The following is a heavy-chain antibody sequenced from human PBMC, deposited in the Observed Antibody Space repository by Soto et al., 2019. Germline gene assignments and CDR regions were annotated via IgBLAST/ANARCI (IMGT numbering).Heavy chain of an antibody. V-gene: IGHV3-23*01. Sequence: PGGSLRLSCAASGFTFSSYAMSWVRQAPGKGLEWVPAISGSGGSTYYADSVKGRFTISRDNSKNTLYLQMNSLRAEDTAVYYCAEDQARNYDFWSGYTDYGMDVWGQGTTVTVSS. J-gene: IGHJ6*02. D-gene: IGHD3-3*01. CDR2: ISGSGGST. CDR1: GFTFSSYA. CDR3: AEDQARNYDFWSGYTDYGMDV.